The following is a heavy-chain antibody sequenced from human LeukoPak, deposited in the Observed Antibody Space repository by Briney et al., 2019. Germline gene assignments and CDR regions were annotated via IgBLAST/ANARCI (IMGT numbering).Heavy chain of an antibody. V-gene: IGHV3-21*01. CDR1: GFTFSSYS. CDR3: ARDGRYVWGSYRSNWFDP. J-gene: IGHJ5*02. Sequence: GGSLRLSCAASGFTFSSYSMNWVRQAPGKGLEWVSSISSSSSYIYYADSVKGRFTISRDNAKNSLYLQMNSLRAEDTAVYYCARDGRYVWGSYRSNWFDPWGLGTLVTVSS. CDR2: ISSSSSYI. D-gene: IGHD3-16*02.